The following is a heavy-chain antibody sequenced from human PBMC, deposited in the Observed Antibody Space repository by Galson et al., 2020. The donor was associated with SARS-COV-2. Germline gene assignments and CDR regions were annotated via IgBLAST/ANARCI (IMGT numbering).Heavy chain of an antibody. CDR1: GGSFTRDGYF. V-gene: IGHV4-31*03. CDR3: AREGAGYNSGWPHY. J-gene: IGHJ4*02. CDR2: MFYNGDT. Sequence: SQTLSLTCSVSGGSFTRDGYFWSWLRQHPGRGLEWIGSMFYNGDTYYNPSLQSRVSISVDASKGEISLKLTSVTDADTAVYFCAREGAGYNSGWPHYWGQGTPVTVSS. D-gene: IGHD6-19*01.